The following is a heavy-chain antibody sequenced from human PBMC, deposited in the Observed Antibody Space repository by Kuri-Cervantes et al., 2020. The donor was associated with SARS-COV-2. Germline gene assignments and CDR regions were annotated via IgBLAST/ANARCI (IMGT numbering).Heavy chain of an antibody. CDR1: GESFSDYY. D-gene: IGHD1-26*01. CDR2: INHSGSI. CDR3: ARGQSPGRQVYYGMDV. Sequence: GSLRLSCGVYGESFSDYYWTWIRQFPGKGLEWIGEINHSGSINYNPSLESRVTISVDTSKMQLSLKLNYVTAADTAVYYCARGQSPGRQVYYGMDVWGQGTTVTVSS. V-gene: IGHV4-34*01. J-gene: IGHJ6*02.